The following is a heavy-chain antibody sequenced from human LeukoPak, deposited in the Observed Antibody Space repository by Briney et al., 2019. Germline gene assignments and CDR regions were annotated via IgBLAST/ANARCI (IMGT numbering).Heavy chain of an antibody. Sequence: GGSLRLSCAASGFTFSSYAMSWVRQAPGKGLEWVSAISGSGGSTYYADSVKGRFTISRDNSKNTLYLQMNSLRAEDTVVYYCAKDQGSSGWSFDYWGQGTLVTVSS. CDR3: AKDQGSSGWSFDY. J-gene: IGHJ4*02. CDR1: GFTFSSYA. D-gene: IGHD6-19*01. V-gene: IGHV3-23*01. CDR2: ISGSGGST.